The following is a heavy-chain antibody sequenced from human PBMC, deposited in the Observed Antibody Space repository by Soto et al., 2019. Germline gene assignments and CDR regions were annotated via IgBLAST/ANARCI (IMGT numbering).Heavy chain of an antibody. D-gene: IGHD2-15*01. V-gene: IGHV3-66*01. J-gene: IGHJ3*02. CDR2: ISNRGDT. Sequence: GGLMRVSCTASGFIVINTYVRWVRQAPGKGLEWVSVISNRGDTHYADSVRGRFSLSRDISDNTLHLQMNNLRVEDTAVYYCAREPRYCRGGSCSITGDAYDIWGQGTMVTVSS. CDR1: GFIVINTY. CDR3: AREPRYCRGGSCSITGDAYDI.